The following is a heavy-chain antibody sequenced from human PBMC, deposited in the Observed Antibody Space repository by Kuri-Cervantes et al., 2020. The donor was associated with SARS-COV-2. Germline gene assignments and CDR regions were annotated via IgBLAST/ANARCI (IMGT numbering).Heavy chain of an antibody. CDR2: ISPDGANT. V-gene: IGHV3-64*04. D-gene: IGHD5-12*01. CDR3: ARVSSGYGFDY. J-gene: IGHJ4*02. CDR1: GFRFSGYP. Sequence: GGSLRLSCSASGFRFSGYPMHWVRQAPGKGLEYVSAISPDGANTYYADSVKGRFTISRDNAKNSLYLQMNSLRAEDTAVYYCARVSSGYGFDYWGQGTLVTVSS.